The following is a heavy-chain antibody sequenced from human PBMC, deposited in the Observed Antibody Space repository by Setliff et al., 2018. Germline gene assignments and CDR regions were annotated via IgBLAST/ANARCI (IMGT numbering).Heavy chain of an antibody. D-gene: IGHD5-18*01. Sequence: GGSLRLSCAASGFTFSSYGMHWVRQAPGKGLEWVAFIRYDGSNKYYADSVKGRFTMSRDISKNTVYLHMTSLRAEDTAMYYCAKRGDTRTFDYWGQGTLVTVSS. CDR3: AKRGDTRTFDY. CDR1: GFTFSSYG. J-gene: IGHJ4*02. CDR2: IRYDGSNK. V-gene: IGHV3-30*02.